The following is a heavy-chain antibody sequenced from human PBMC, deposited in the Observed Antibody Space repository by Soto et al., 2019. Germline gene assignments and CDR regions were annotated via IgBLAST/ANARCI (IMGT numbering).Heavy chain of an antibody. Sequence: QMQLQESGPGLVKPSETLSLTCTVSGGSISSSSYYWGWIRQPPGQGLEWLGTIYSLGNTYYNPSLKRRVNISVDKSKSQLFLKLSSVTAPDTAVYYCARQIYDSSGYSYAYWGQGTLVTVSS. CDR1: GGSISSSSYY. D-gene: IGHD3-22*01. J-gene: IGHJ4*02. CDR3: ARQIYDSSGYSYAY. V-gene: IGHV4-39*01. CDR2: IYSLGNT.